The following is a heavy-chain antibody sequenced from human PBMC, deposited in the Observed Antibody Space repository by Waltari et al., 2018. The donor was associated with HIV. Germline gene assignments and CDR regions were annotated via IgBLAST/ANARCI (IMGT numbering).Heavy chain of an antibody. J-gene: IGHJ2*01. D-gene: IGHD3-9*01. CDR3: ARGLSYFDGKPLPWYLDL. CDR1: GFSLSSYR. V-gene: IGHV3-48*01. Sequence: QLLQSGGGSIQPGGSLRLSCVASGFSLSSYRVNRLRQPPGNAVELVSYMGPTPTAIYYEDSVRDRFTVFTDKTKQSVYLQISNLQGGDSAVYYCARGLSYFDGKPLPWYLDLWGRGSRVTVAS. CDR2: MGPTPTAI.